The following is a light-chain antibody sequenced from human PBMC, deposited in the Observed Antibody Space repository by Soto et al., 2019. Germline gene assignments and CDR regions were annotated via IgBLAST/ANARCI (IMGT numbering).Light chain of an antibody. CDR2: EGS. CDR3: SSYAGGVV. J-gene: IGLJ3*02. V-gene: IGLV2-23*01. Sequence: QSALTQPASLSGSPGQSITLSCTRASSGVENYNLVSWYQHHPGKAPKLIIYEGSQRPSGVSDRFSGSKSGNTASLTISGLQAEDEADYYCSSYAGGVVFGGGTKLTVL. CDR1: SSGVENYNL.